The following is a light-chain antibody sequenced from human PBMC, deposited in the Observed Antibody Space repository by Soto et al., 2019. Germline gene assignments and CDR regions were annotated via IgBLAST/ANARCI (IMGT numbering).Light chain of an antibody. J-gene: IGKJ2*01. Sequence: DIQMTQSPSTLSASVGDRVTITCRASQSISSWLARYQQKPGKAPKVLIYKASSLASGVPSRFSGSGSGTEFTLTISSLQPDDFATYYCQQYNSYSRTFGQGTKLEIK. CDR3: QQYNSYSRT. CDR2: KAS. V-gene: IGKV1-5*03. CDR1: QSISSW.